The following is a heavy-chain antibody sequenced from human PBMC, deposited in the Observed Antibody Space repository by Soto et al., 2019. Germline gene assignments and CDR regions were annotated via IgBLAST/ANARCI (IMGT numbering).Heavy chain of an antibody. J-gene: IGHJ4*02. CDR3: ARFRGYDISDLDY. Sequence: SETLSLTCTVSGGSISSYYWSWIRQPPGKGLEWIGYIYYSGSTNYNPSLKSRVTISVDTSKNQFSLKLSSVTAADTAVYYCARFRGYDISDLDYWGQGTLVTVSS. CDR2: IYYSGST. V-gene: IGHV4-59*01. D-gene: IGHD5-12*01. CDR1: GGSISSYY.